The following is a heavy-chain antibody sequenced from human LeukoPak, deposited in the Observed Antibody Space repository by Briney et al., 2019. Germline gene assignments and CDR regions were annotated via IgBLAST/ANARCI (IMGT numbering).Heavy chain of an antibody. CDR3: AQEPDTAPRDTLSDP. V-gene: IGHV3-23*01. CDR2: ISGSSGST. CDR1: GFTFSSYA. Sequence: GGSLRLSCAASGFTFSSYAMSWVRQAPGKGLEWVSSISGSSGSTYYADSVKGRFTISRDNSKNTLYLQMNSLRAEDAAVYNCAQEPDTAPRDTLSDPWSQGTLVTVSS. J-gene: IGHJ5*02. D-gene: IGHD5-18*01.